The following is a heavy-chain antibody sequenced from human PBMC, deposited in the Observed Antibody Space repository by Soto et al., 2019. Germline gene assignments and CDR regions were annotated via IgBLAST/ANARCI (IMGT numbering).Heavy chain of an antibody. CDR3: ATYDHLWGSNRDRWAY. Sequence: EVQLVESGGGLVKPGESLSLSCTASGFSFTSAWMSWVRQAPGKGLEWVARVLSKTDGGTTDYAGPVKGRFTISRDDSENKVYLQMNSLKSEDTAVYYCATYDHLWGSNRDRWAYWGQGTLVTVSS. V-gene: IGHV3-15*01. CDR1: GFSFTSAW. J-gene: IGHJ4*02. D-gene: IGHD3-16*02. CDR2: VLSKTDGGTT.